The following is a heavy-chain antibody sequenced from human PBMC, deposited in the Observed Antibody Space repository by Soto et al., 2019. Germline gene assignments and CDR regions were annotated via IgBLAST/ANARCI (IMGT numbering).Heavy chain of an antibody. V-gene: IGHV4-39*01. CDR2: IYYSGST. Sequence: SETLSLTCTVSGGSISSSSYYWGWIRQPPGKGLEWIGSIYYSGSTYYNPSLKSRVTISVDTSKNQFSLKLSSVTAADTAVYYCAGHLPPPHSSGYYYHYYYYGMDVWGQGTTVTVSS. CDR3: AGHLPPPHSSGYYYHYYYYGMDV. J-gene: IGHJ6*02. CDR1: GGSISSSSYY. D-gene: IGHD3-22*01.